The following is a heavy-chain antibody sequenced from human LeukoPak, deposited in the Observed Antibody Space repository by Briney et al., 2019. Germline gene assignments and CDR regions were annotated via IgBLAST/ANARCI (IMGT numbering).Heavy chain of an antibody. V-gene: IGHV3-74*01. J-gene: IGHJ4*02. Sequence: ESLKISCVASGFTLSSYWMHGVRQAPGKGLAWVSRINTDGSSTFNAASVKGRFTISRDNAKNTLYRQMNSLRAEDTAVYYCARSDRFGEWGQGTLVTVSS. CDR2: INTDGSST. D-gene: IGHD3-10*01. CDR3: ARSDRFGE. CDR1: GFTLSSYW.